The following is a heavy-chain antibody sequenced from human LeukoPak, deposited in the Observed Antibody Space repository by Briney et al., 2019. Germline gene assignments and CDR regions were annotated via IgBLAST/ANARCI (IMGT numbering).Heavy chain of an antibody. CDR1: GGSISSGSYY. D-gene: IGHD2-21*01. CDR3: ARGLFKGWFDP. Sequence: SQTLSLTCTVSGGSISSGSYYWSWIRQPAGKGLEWIGRIYTSGSTNYNPSLKSRDTISVDTSKNQFSLKLSSVTAADTAVYYCARGLFKGWFDPWGQGTLVTVSS. J-gene: IGHJ5*02. CDR2: IYTSGST. V-gene: IGHV4-61*02.